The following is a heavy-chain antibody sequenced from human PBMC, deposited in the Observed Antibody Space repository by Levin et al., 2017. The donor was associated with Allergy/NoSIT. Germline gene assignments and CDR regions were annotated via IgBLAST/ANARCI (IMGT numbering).Heavy chain of an antibody. CDR2: TYYGSGSKWYS. Sequence: SQTLSLTCAITGDSVSSKNVGWNWVRQSPSRGLEWLGITYYGSGSKWYSESPLSVNSRITITVDTSKNQFSLQLNSVTPEDPAVYFCARVTWGLAVDSWGQGTLVTVSS. J-gene: IGHJ4*02. CDR1: GDSVSSKNVG. V-gene: IGHV6-1*01. CDR3: ARVTWGLAVDS. D-gene: IGHD1-26*01.